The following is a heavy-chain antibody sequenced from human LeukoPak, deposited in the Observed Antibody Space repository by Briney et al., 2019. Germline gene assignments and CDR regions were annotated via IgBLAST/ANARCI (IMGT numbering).Heavy chain of an antibody. V-gene: IGHV3-30-3*01. CDR2: ISYDGSNK. CDR1: GFTFSSYA. J-gene: IGHJ4*02. CDR3: ARSSEQLALYFDY. D-gene: IGHD6-13*01. Sequence: GGSLRLSCAASGFTFSSYAMHWVRQAPGKGLEWVAVISYDGSNKYYADSVKGRFTISRDNSKNTLYLQMNSLRAEDTAVYYCARSSEQLALYFDYWGQGTLVTVSS.